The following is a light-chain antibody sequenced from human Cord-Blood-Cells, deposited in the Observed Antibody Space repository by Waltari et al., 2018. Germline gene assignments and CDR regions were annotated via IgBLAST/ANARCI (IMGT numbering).Light chain of an antibody. CDR1: QRVSSN. V-gene: IGKV3-15*01. J-gene: IGKJ2*01. Sequence: IVMTQSPATLSVSPGERATLSCRASQRVSSNLAWYHQKPGQAPRLLIYGETTRATGIPARFSGSGSGTEFTLTISSLQSEDFAVYYCQQYNNWPPYTFGQGTKLEIK. CDR2: GET. CDR3: QQYNNWPPYT.